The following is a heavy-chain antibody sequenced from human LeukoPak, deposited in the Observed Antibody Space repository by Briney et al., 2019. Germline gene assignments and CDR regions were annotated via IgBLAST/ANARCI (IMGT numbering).Heavy chain of an antibody. CDR3: ARESYYDSPPAYMDV. Sequence: GRSLRLSCAASGFTFSSYAMHWVRQAPGKGLEWVAVISYDGSNKYYADSVKGRFTISRDNSKNTLYLQMNSLRAEDTAVYYCARESYYDSPPAYMDVWGKGTTVTVSS. V-gene: IGHV3-30-3*01. CDR2: ISYDGSNK. CDR1: GFTFSSYA. J-gene: IGHJ6*03. D-gene: IGHD3-22*01.